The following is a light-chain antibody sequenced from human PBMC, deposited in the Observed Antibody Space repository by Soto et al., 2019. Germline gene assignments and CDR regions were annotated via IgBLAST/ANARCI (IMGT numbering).Light chain of an antibody. CDR3: QQSYTTPRT. J-gene: IGKJ1*01. Sequence: DTQMTQSPSSLSASVGDRVTITCRASQNINSYLNWYQHKPGKAPKLLLYVASTLQSGVPSRFSGSESGADFTLTITNLQPEDSAIYYCQQSYTTPRTFGQGTKVDIK. V-gene: IGKV1-39*01. CDR1: QNINSY. CDR2: VAS.